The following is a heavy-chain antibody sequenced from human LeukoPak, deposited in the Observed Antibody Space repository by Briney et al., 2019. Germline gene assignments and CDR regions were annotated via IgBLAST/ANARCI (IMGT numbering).Heavy chain of an antibody. CDR1: GFTFSSYS. V-gene: IGHV3-21*01. J-gene: IGHJ4*02. Sequence: PGGSLRLSCAASGFTFSSYSMNWVRQAPGKGLEWVSSIRSSSSYIYYADSVKGRFTISRDNAKNSLYLQMNSLRAEDTAVYYCARASHYDFWSGYSPDYWGQGTLVTVSS. CDR3: ARASHYDFWSGYSPDY. D-gene: IGHD3-3*01. CDR2: IRSSSSYI.